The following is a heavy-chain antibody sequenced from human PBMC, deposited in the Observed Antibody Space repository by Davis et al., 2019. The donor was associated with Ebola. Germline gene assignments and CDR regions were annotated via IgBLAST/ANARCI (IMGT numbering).Heavy chain of an antibody. CDR3: ARHGDYGDYVPHDWFDP. J-gene: IGHJ5*02. Sequence: GESLKISCKGSGYGFTNYWIGWVRQMPGKGLEWMGIIYPGDSDTRYSPSFQGQVIISADKSISTVYLQWRSLKTSNTAIYYCARHGDYGDYVPHDWFDPWGQGTLV. D-gene: IGHD4-17*01. V-gene: IGHV5-51*01. CDR2: IYPGDSDT. CDR1: GYGFTNYW.